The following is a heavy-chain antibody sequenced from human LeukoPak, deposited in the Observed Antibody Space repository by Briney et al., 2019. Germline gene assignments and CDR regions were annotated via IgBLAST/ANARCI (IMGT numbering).Heavy chain of an antibody. D-gene: IGHD6-19*01. CDR1: GFTFSSYA. CDR2: TRNKDNSYTT. J-gene: IGHJ4*02. Sequence: PGGSLRLSCAASGFTFSSYAMNWVRQAPGKGMERVGRTRNKDNSYTTEYAASVKGRFTISRDDSKNSLYLQMNSLKTEDTAVYYCARGVRYSSGWDFDYWGQGTLVTVSS. V-gene: IGHV3-72*01. CDR3: ARGVRYSSGWDFDY.